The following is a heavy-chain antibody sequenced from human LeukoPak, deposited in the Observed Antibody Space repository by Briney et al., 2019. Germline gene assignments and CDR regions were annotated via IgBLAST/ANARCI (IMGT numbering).Heavy chain of an antibody. J-gene: IGHJ2*01. D-gene: IGHD7-27*01. CDR2: ISRSGATT. CDR3: ARDPGDRWFFDL. V-gene: IGHV3-23*01. CDR1: GFTFSSYW. Sequence: PGGSLRLSCAASGFTFSSYWMSWVRQAPGKGLEWVSLISRSGATTYYADSVKGRFTISRDNSRNTLYLQMTSLRAEDTAVYYCARDPGDRWFFDLWGRGTLVTVSS.